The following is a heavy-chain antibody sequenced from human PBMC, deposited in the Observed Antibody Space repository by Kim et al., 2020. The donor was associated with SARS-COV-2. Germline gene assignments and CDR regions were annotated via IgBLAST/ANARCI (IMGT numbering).Heavy chain of an antibody. D-gene: IGHD4-17*01. Sequence: GGSLRLSCAASGFTFDDYAMHWVRQAPGKGLEWVSGISWNSGSIGYADSVKGRFTISRDNAKNSLYLQMNSLRAEDTALYYCAKGTVTNDYYYYGMDVWG. J-gene: IGHJ6*01. V-gene: IGHV3-9*01. CDR3: AKGTVTNDYYYYGMDV. CDR1: GFTFDDYA. CDR2: ISWNSGSI.